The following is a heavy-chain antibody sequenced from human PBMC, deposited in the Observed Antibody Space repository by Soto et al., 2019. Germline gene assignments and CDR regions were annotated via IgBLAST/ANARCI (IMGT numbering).Heavy chain of an antibody. Sequence: GGSLRLSCAASGFTFSSYSMNWVRQAPGKGLEWVSSISSSSSYIYYADSVKGRFTISRDNAKNSLYLQMNSLRAEDTAVYYCARLLGYCSSTSCYPFDYWGQGTLVTVSS. J-gene: IGHJ4*02. V-gene: IGHV3-21*01. D-gene: IGHD2-2*01. CDR1: GFTFSSYS. CDR2: ISSSSSYI. CDR3: ARLLGYCSSTSCYPFDY.